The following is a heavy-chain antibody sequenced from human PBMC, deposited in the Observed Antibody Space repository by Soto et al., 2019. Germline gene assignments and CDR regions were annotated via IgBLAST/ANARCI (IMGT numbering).Heavy chain of an antibody. Sequence: EVQLLESGGGFVRPGGSLRLSCAASGFTFNNYAMNWVRQAPGKGLEWVSAVSGRGGSTFYADSVKGRFTVSRDNSNNMLYRQMSSLRAEDTAVYYCAKRLMVTSGGVTDAFDIWGRGTMVTVSS. CDR2: VSGRGGST. J-gene: IGHJ3*02. V-gene: IGHV3-23*01. CDR3: AKRLMVTSGGVTDAFDI. D-gene: IGHD3-16*01. CDR1: GFTFNNYA.